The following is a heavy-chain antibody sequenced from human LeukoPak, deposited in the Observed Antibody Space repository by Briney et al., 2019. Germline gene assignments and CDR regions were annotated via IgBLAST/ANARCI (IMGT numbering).Heavy chain of an antibody. CDR2: ISSNDDTI. D-gene: IGHD3-10*01. V-gene: IGHV3-48*03. J-gene: IGHJ5*02. CDR3: ARGSGSFRLGWFDP. CDR1: GFTFSSYE. Sequence: GGSLRLSCAASGFTFSSYEMNWVRQAPGKGLEWVSYISSNDDTIYYAGSVKGRFTISRDNAKNSLYLQMNSLRAEDTAVYYCARGSGSFRLGWFDPWGQGTLVTVSS.